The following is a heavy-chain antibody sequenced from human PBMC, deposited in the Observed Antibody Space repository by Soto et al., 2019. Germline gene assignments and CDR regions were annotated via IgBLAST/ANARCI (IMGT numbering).Heavy chain of an antibody. CDR1: GYTFTDYW. J-gene: IGHJ6*02. V-gene: IGHV5-51*01. CDR3: ERNISHFRSFYYAMDL. Sequence: GESLKISCKGSGYTFTDYWIGWVRRLPGKGLEWMGIIYPGDSDTRYSPSFQGHVTITVDKSTSTAYLQWNTLKASETAMYYCERNISHFRSFYYAMDLWGQGTTVTVSS. CDR2: IYPGDSDT. D-gene: IGHD3-3*02.